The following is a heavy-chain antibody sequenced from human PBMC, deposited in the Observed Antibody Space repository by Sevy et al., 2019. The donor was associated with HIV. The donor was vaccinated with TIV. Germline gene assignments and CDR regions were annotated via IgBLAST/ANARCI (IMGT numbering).Heavy chain of an antibody. Sequence: SETLSLTCTVSGGSISSSSYYWGWIRQPPGKGLAWIGSIYYSGSTYYNPSLKSRVTISIDTSKNQFSLNLSSVTAADTAFYYCARQYYDILTGFLPSNYWGQGTLVTVSS. V-gene: IGHV4-39*01. D-gene: IGHD3-9*01. CDR1: GGSISSSSYY. CDR3: ARQYYDILTGFLPSNY. J-gene: IGHJ4*02. CDR2: IYYSGST.